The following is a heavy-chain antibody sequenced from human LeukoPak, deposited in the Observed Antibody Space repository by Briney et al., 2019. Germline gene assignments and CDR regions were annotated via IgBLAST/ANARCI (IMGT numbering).Heavy chain of an antibody. Sequence: ASVKVSCKASGYTFTGYYMHWVRQAPGQGLEWMGWINPNSGGTNYAQKFQGRVTMTRDTSISTAYMELSRLRSDDTAVYYCARDYYDSSGYYLNRYFDLWGRGTLVTVSS. CDR2: INPNSGGT. CDR3: ARDYYDSSGYYLNRYFDL. J-gene: IGHJ2*01. V-gene: IGHV1-2*02. D-gene: IGHD3-22*01. CDR1: GYTFTGYY.